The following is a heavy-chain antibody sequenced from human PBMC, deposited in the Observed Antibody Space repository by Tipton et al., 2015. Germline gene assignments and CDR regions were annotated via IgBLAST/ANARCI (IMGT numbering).Heavy chain of an antibody. CDR3: ARDFTPYQYYGLDV. CDR1: GYSITTNRY. J-gene: IGHJ6*02. CDR2: IYYSGST. Sequence: LRLSCTVSGYSITTNRYWGWIRQPPGKGLEWIGNIYYSGSTYYNPSLKSRVIISIDTSKNQFSLKLSSVAAADTAVYYCARDFTPYQYYGLDVWGQGTTVTVS. V-gene: IGHV4-38-2*02. D-gene: IGHD2-15*01.